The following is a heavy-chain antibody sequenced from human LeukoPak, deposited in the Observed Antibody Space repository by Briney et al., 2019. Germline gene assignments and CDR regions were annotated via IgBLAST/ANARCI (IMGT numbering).Heavy chain of an antibody. D-gene: IGHD3-9*01. V-gene: IGHV3-30-3*01. CDR1: GFTFSNYP. CDR2: VSNDGNNK. J-gene: IGHJ6*01. Sequence: GGSLRLSCAASGFTFSNYPMHWVRQAAGKGREWVAVVSNDGNNKYYAASVWGRFTISRDNSKYTLYLQMDSLRADETAVYYCATENYDVLTGTPWNGMDFWGQGTTVIVSS. CDR3: ATENYDVLTGTPWNGMDF.